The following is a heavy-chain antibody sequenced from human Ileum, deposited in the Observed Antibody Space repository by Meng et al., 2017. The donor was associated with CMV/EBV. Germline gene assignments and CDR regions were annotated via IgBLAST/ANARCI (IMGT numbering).Heavy chain of an antibody. J-gene: IGHJ4*02. D-gene: IGHD3-16*01. Sequence: GESLKISCAASGFSFSSYWMHWIRQAPGKGLMCVSQITHDGSPTFYADSVKGRFTISRDNAKNTLFLQMNSLTAEDTAVYYCARDYWGSIDYWGQGTKVTVSS. CDR2: ITHDGSPT. CDR3: ARDYWGSIDY. V-gene: IGHV3-74*01. CDR1: GFSFSSYW.